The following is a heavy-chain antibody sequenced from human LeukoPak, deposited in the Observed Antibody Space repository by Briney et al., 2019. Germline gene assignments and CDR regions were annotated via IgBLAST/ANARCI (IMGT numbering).Heavy chain of an antibody. D-gene: IGHD6-19*01. Sequence: ASVKVSCKASGYTFINYAMNWVRQAPGQGLEWMGWINTNTGNPTYAQGFTGRFLFSLDTSVSTAYLQISSLKAEDTAVYYCARDQQWLVTGRYYYYYGMDVWGQGPRSPSP. J-gene: IGHJ6*02. CDR1: GYTFINYA. CDR3: ARDQQWLVTGRYYYYYGMDV. CDR2: INTNTGNP. V-gene: IGHV7-4-1*02.